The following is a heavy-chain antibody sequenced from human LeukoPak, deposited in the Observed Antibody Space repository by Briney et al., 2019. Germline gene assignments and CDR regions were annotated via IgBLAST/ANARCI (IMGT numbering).Heavy chain of an antibody. D-gene: IGHD6-13*01. V-gene: IGHV3-30*18. J-gene: IGHJ6*03. CDR1: GFTFSSYG. CDR3: AKVAAAAYYYYYMDV. Sequence: PGGSLRLSCAASGFTFSSYGMHWVRQAPGKGLEWVAVISYDGSNKYYADSVKGRFTISRDNSKNTLYLQMNSLRAEDTAVYYCAKVAAAAYYYYYMDVWGKGTTVTVSS. CDR2: ISYDGSNK.